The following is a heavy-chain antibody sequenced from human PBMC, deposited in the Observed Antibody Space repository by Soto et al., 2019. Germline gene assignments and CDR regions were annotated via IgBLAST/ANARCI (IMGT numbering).Heavy chain of an antibody. CDR1: GFTFSSYG. CDR2: ISYDGSNK. CDR3: AKDYGSSRYFFDY. D-gene: IGHD6-19*01. Sequence: QVQLVESGGGVVQPGRSLRLSCAASGFTFSSYGMHWVRQAPGKGLEWVAVISYDGSNKYYADSVKGRFTISRDNSKNTLYLQMNSLRAEDTAVYYCAKDYGSSRYFFDYWGQGALVTVSS. J-gene: IGHJ4*02. V-gene: IGHV3-30*18.